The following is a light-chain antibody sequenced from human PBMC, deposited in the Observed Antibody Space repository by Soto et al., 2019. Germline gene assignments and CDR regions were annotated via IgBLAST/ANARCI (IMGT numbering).Light chain of an antibody. V-gene: IGKV1-39*01. CDR2: DAS. Sequence: DIQMTQSPSSLSASVGDRVTITCRASQTISTYLNWYQQKPGKAPRRLIYDASSLLSGVPSRFSGSGSGTDFTLTISSLQPDDFATYYCQHYNSYSEAFGQGTKVDIK. J-gene: IGKJ1*01. CDR3: QHYNSYSEA. CDR1: QTISTY.